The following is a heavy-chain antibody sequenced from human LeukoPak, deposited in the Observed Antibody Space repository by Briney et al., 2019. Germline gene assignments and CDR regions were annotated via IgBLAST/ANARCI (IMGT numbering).Heavy chain of an antibody. CDR1: GYTFTNYP. D-gene: IGHD3-10*01. J-gene: IGHJ4*02. Sequence: GAPVKVSCKASGYTFTNYPIHWVRQAPGQRLEWMAWINAGNGNTKYSQKFQGRVTITRDTSASTAYMELSSLRSEDTAVYYCATWFGEPRIDYWGQGTLVTVSS. CDR2: INAGNGNT. V-gene: IGHV1-3*01. CDR3: ATWFGEPRIDY.